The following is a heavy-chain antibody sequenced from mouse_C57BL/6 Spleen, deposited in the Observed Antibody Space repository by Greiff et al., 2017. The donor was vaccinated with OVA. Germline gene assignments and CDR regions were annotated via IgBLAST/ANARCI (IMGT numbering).Heavy chain of an antibody. CDR3: ERYYSNVSYYDAMDY. Sequence: VQLQQPGAELVLPGASVKLSCQASGYTFTSYWMHWVKQRPGQGLEWIGRIDPSDSSTNYTQKFKGKAPFTLAKPANTAYMQLSSLTSEDSAVYDGERYYSNVSYYDAMDYWGQGTSVTVSS. J-gene: IGHJ4*01. D-gene: IGHD2-5*01. CDR2: IDPSDSST. CDR1: GYTFTSYW. V-gene: IGHV1-69*01.